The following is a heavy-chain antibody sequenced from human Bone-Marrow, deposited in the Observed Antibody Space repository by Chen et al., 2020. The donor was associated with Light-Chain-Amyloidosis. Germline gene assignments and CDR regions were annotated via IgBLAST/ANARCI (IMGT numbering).Heavy chain of an antibody. CDR2: ISSSGTTI. Sequence: EVQLVESGGGLVQPGGSLRLSCAASGFIFSSYEMTWVRQAPGTGLEWVSYISSSGTTIYYADSVKARFTISRDNAKNSLYLQMNSLRAEDTAVYYCARETREYSSGSPPYNWFDPWGQGALVTVSS. CDR3: ARETREYSSGSPPYNWFDP. V-gene: IGHV3-48*03. J-gene: IGHJ5*02. CDR1: GFIFSSYE. D-gene: IGHD6-19*01.